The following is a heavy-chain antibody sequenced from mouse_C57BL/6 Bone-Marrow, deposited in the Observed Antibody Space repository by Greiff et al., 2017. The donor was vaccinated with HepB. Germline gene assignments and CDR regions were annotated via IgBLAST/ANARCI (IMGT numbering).Heavy chain of an antibody. D-gene: IGHD4-1*01. CDR2: ISDGGSYT. Sequence: EVQGVESGGGLVKPGGSLKLSCAASGFTFSSYAMSWVRQTPEKRLEWVATISDGGSYTYYPDNVKGRFTISRDNAKNNLYLQMSHLKSEDTAMYYCARDWTGTRAMDYWGQGTSVTVSS. CDR3: ARDWTGTRAMDY. V-gene: IGHV5-4*01. J-gene: IGHJ4*01. CDR1: GFTFSSYA.